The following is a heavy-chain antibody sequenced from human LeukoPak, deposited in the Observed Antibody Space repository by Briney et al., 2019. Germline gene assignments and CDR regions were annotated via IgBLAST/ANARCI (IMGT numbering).Heavy chain of an antibody. V-gene: IGHV4-34*01. CDR2: INHSGST. D-gene: IGHD5-24*01. CDR1: GGSSSGYY. CDR3: AVSDGYKPSRWFDP. Sequence: SETLSLTCAVYGGSSSGYYWSWIRQPPGKGLEWIGEINHSGSTNYNPSLKSRVTISVDTSKNQFSLKLSSVTAADTAVYYCAVSDGYKPSRWFDPWGQGTLVTVSS. J-gene: IGHJ5*02.